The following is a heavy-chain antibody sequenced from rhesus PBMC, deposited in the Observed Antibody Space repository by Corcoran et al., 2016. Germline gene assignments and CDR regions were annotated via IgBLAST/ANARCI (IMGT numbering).Heavy chain of an antibody. Sequence: QVQLQESGPGLVKPSETLSLTCAVSGGSISDSYYWSWIRQPPGKGLEWIGYIYGRGGSTYNNPALKSRVTISTDTSKNQFSRKLSAVTAADTAVYYCARDGYSGSRFDYWGQGVLVTVSS. J-gene: IGHJ4*01. D-gene: IGHD1-44*02. CDR3: ARDGYSGSRFDY. CDR1: GGSISDSYY. V-gene: IGHV4-106*01. CDR2: IYGRGGST.